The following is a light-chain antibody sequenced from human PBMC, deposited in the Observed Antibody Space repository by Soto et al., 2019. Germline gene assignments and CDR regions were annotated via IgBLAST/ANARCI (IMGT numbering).Light chain of an antibody. J-gene: IGKJ1*01. CDR2: GAS. V-gene: IGKV3-20*01. CDR1: QSVSSSY. CDR3: QQYGSSPPWT. Sequence: EIVFTQSPGTLSLSPGERATLSCRASQSVSSSYLAWYQQQPGQAPRLLIYGASSRATGIPDRFSGSGSGTDFTPTISRLEPQDFAVYYGQQYGSSPPWTCGQGTKVDIK.